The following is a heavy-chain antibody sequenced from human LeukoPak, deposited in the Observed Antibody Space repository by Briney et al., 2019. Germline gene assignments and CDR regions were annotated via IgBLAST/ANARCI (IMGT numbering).Heavy chain of an antibody. J-gene: IGHJ6*03. Sequence: SETLSLTCTVSGGSISSSSYYWGWIRQPPGKGLEWIGSIYYSGSTYYNPSLKSRVTISVDTSKNQFSLKLTSVTAADTAVYYCARQSAADSGFWSDSHYYYYYMDVWGNGTTVTVSS. CDR3: ARQSAADSGFWSDSHYYYYYMDV. CDR2: IYYSGST. V-gene: IGHV4-39*01. D-gene: IGHD3-3*01. CDR1: GGSISSSSYY.